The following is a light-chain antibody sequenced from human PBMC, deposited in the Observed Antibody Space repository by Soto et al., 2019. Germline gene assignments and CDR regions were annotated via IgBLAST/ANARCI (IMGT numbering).Light chain of an antibody. Sequence: EIVLTQSPGTLSLSPGERSTLSCRASQSVSSNYLAWYQQKPGQAPRLLIYGASSRATGIPDRFSGSGSGTDFTLTIRRLEPEDFAVYYCQQYGSSYPWTFGQGTKVDI. CDR1: QSVSSNY. J-gene: IGKJ1*01. CDR3: QQYGSSYPWT. V-gene: IGKV3-20*01. CDR2: GAS.